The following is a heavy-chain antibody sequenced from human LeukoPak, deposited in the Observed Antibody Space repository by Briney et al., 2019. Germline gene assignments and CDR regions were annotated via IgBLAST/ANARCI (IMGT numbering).Heavy chain of an antibody. Sequence: ASVKVSCKASGYTFTGYYMHWVRQAPGQGLEWMGWINPNSGGTNYAQKFQGRVTITADKSTSTAYMELSSLRSEDTAVYYCARQYDILTGYYNLLGYWGQGTLVTVSS. CDR3: ARQYDILTGYYNLLGY. J-gene: IGHJ4*02. V-gene: IGHV1-2*02. CDR2: INPNSGGT. D-gene: IGHD3-9*01. CDR1: GYTFTGYY.